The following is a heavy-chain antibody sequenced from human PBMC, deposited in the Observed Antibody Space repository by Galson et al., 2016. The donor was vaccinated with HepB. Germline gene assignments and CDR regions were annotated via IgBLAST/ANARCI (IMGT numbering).Heavy chain of an antibody. J-gene: IGHJ4*02. CDR2: IYHSGST. V-gene: IGHV4-4*02. CDR1: GDSISSNNW. Sequence: SETLSLTCTVSGDSISSNNWWNWVRQPPGKGLEWIGEIYHSGSTNYNPSLESRVTMSVDQSKNQFFLNLTSVTAADTAVYYCARAEGGTKLIFRGNLDYWGQGILVTVSS. D-gene: IGHD3-10*01. CDR3: ARAEGGTKLIFRGNLDY.